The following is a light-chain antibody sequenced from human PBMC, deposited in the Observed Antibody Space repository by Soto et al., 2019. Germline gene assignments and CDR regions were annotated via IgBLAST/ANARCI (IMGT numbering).Light chain of an antibody. V-gene: IGLV2-14*01. Sequence: HPTPLTGSPRPRITITYHRTTNALGGYDFVSWFHQEPGKAPKLMIYDVNYRPSGISPRFSGSKSGNTASLTISGLQPEDEADYYCCSYAGRSAPYVFGPGTKVTVL. CDR3: CSYAGRSAPYV. CDR1: TNALGGYDF. J-gene: IGLJ1*01. CDR2: DVN.